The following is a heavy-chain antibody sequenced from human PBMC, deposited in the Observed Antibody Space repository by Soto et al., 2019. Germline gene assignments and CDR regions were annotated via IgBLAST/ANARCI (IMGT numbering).Heavy chain of an antibody. V-gene: IGHV1-69*12. CDR3: ARDWGLYYDFWSGYQP. CDR1: GGTFSSYA. CDR2: IIPIFGTA. Sequence: QVQLVQSGAEVKKPGSSVKVSCKASGGTFSSYAISWVRQAPGQGLEWMGGIIPIFGTANYAQKFQGRVTIIADESTSTAYMELSSLRSEDTAVYYCARDWGLYYDFWSGYQPWGQGTLVTVSS. D-gene: IGHD3-3*01. J-gene: IGHJ5*02.